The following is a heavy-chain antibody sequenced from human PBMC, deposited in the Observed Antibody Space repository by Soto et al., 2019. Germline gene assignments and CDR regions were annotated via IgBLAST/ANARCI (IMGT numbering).Heavy chain of an antibody. D-gene: IGHD1-26*01. CDR1: GFTFSXYW. V-gene: IGHV3-7*03. CDR3: ARLTGATYNDY. J-gene: IGHJ4*02. CDR2: MKQDGSEK. Sequence: SXRXSCAASGFTFSXYWMSLLLQAPGKGLEWVANMKQDGSEKYYLDSVKGRFTISRDNGKNSLYLKINSVRAEDTAVYYCARLTGATYNDYWGQGTLVTVSS.